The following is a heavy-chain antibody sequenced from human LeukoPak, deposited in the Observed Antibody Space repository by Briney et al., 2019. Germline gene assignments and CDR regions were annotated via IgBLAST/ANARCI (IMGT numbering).Heavy chain of an antibody. CDR1: DYSISSGYY. D-gene: IGHD3-10*01. J-gene: IGHJ4*02. CDR3: ARHPWSYLYGSGNYYSFEY. V-gene: IGHV4-38-2*01. Sequence: SETLSLTCAVSDYSISSGYYWCWIRQPPGKGLEWIGSIYHSGTTYYNPSLKSRVTISVDKSKNQFSLKLSSVTAADTAVYYCARHPWSYLYGSGNYYSFEYWGQGTLVTVSS. CDR2: IYHSGTT.